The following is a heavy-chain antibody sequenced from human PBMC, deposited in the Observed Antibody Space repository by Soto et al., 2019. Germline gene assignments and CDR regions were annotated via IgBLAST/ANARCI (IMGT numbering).Heavy chain of an antibody. V-gene: IGHV1-69*02. CDR3: ATSVYCSSTSCYSQFDYYYYSTDV. CDR2: IIPILGIA. CDR1: GGTFSSYT. J-gene: IGHJ6*03. Sequence: SVKVSCKASGGTFSSYTISWVRQAPGQGLEWMGRIIPILGIANYAQKFQGRVTITADKSTSTAYMELSSLRSEDTAVYYCATSVYCSSTSCYSQFDYYYYSTDVWGKGPTVTVSS. D-gene: IGHD2-2*01.